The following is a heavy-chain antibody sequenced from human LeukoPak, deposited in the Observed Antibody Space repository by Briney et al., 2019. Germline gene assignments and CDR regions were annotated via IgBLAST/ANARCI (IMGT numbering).Heavy chain of an antibody. CDR3: TKLKGWYGEGFFDY. CDR2: LYSGGAT. D-gene: IGHD6-19*01. V-gene: IGHV3-53*01. J-gene: IGHJ4*02. CDR1: GFTVSSNY. Sequence: VGSLRLSCAASGFTVSSNYMSWVRQPAGNGLEWVSVLYSGGATFYADSVKGRFTISRDTSKNTLYLQMNDLRADDTAVYYCTKLKGWYGEGFFDYWGQGTLVTVSS.